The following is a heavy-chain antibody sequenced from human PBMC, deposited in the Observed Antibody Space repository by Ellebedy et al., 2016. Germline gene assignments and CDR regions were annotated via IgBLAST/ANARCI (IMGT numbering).Heavy chain of an antibody. CDR1: EFSFSSSW. CDR3: TRSIHY. Sequence: GESLKISCAASEFSFSSSWMNWVRQAPGKGLVWVSRISSDGSTTNYADSVKGRFTISRNNAKNTLYLQMNSLRAEDTAVYYCTRSIHYWGQGTLVTVSS. V-gene: IGHV3-74*01. D-gene: IGHD2-21*01. J-gene: IGHJ4*02. CDR2: ISSDGSTT.